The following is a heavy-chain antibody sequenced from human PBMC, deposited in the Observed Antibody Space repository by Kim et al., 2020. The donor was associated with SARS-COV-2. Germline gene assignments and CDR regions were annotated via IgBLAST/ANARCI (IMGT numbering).Heavy chain of an antibody. CDR3: AKDLRYGSGSYYNV. V-gene: IGHV3-23*01. J-gene: IGHJ4*02. CDR1: GFTFSSYA. D-gene: IGHD3-10*01. Sequence: GGSLRLSCAASGFTFSSYAMSWVRQAPGKGLEWVSAISGSGGSTYYADSVKGRFTISRDNSKNTLYLQMNSLRAEDTAVYYCAKDLRYGSGSYYNVWGQGTLVTVSS. CDR2: ISGSGGST.